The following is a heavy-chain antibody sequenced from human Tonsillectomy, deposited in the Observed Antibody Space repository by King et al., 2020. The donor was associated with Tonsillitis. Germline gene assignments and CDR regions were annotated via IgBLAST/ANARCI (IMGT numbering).Heavy chain of an antibody. Sequence: VQLVESGGGVVQPGRSLRLSCAASGFTFSSYGMHWVRQAPGKGLEWVAVISYDGSNKYYADSVKGRFTISRDNSKNTLYLQMNSLRAEDTAVYYCASARGCSGGSWYYYYIDYWGQGTLVTVSS. CDR3: ASARGCSGGSWYYYYIDY. CDR2: ISYDGSNK. CDR1: GFTFSSYG. D-gene: IGHD2-15*01. V-gene: IGHV3-33*05. J-gene: IGHJ4*02.